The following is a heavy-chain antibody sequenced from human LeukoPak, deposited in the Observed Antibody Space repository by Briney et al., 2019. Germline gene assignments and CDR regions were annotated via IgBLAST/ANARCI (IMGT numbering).Heavy chain of an antibody. CDR3: QVVNANSFDY. CDR1: GYTLTSYA. CDR2: IIPIFGTA. D-gene: IGHD2-8*02. Sequence: ASVKVSCKASGYTLTSYAMNWVRQAPGQGLEWMGGIIPIFGTANYAQKFQGRVTITADESTSTAYMELSSLRSEDTAVYYCQVVNANSFDYWGQGTLVTVSS. V-gene: IGHV1-69*13. J-gene: IGHJ4*02.